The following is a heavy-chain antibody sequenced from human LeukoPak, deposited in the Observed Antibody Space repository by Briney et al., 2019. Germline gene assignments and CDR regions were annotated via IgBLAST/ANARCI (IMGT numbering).Heavy chain of an antibody. Sequence: ASVKVSCKASGYTFTSCGISWVRQAPGQGLEWMGWISAYNGNTNYAQKLQGRVTMTTDTSTSTAYMELRSLRSDDTAVYYCARGAVSSALIAAAGTFDYWGQGTLVTVSS. CDR2: ISAYNGNT. CDR1: GYTFTSCG. D-gene: IGHD6-13*01. CDR3: ARGAVSSALIAAAGTFDY. J-gene: IGHJ4*02. V-gene: IGHV1-18*01.